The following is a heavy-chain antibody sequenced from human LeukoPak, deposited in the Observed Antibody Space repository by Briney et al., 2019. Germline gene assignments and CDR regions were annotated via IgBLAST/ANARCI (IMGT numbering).Heavy chain of an antibody. V-gene: IGHV4-34*01. CDR3: AREMGCSGGSCYSGVYYYYYYMDV. J-gene: IGHJ6*03. CDR1: GGSFSGYY. Sequence: SETLSLTCAVYGGSFSGYYWSWIRQPPGKGLEWIGEINHSGSTNYNPSLKSRVTISVDTSKNQFSLKLSSVTAADTAVYYCAREMGCSGGSCYSGVYYYYYYMDVWGKGTTVTVSS. D-gene: IGHD2-15*01. CDR2: INHSGST.